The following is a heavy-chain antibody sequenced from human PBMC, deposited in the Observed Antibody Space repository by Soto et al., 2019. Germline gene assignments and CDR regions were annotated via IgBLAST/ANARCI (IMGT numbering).Heavy chain of an antibody. Sequence: GESLKISCKGSGYSFTSYWIGWVRQMPGKGLEWKGIIYPGDSDTRYSPSFQGQVTISADKSISTAYLQWSSLKASDTAMYYCARLKRDGYNYSPLYYWGQGTLVTVS. D-gene: IGHD5-12*01. CDR1: GYSFTSYW. J-gene: IGHJ4*02. CDR3: ARLKRDGYNYSPLYY. CDR2: IYPGDSDT. V-gene: IGHV5-51*01.